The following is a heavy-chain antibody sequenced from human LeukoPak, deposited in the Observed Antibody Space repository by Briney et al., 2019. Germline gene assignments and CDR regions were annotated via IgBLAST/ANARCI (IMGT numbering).Heavy chain of an antibody. CDR1: GFTFSSYA. CDR3: AKGYAEYFQH. J-gene: IGHJ1*01. D-gene: IGHD1-1*01. Sequence: GGSLRLSCAASGFTFSSYAMSWVRQAPGKGLEWVSTFSGSGGSTHYADSVKGRFTISRDNSKNTLYLQMNSLRAEDTAVYYCAKGYAEYFQHWGQGTLVTVSS. V-gene: IGHV3-23*01. CDR2: FSGSGGST.